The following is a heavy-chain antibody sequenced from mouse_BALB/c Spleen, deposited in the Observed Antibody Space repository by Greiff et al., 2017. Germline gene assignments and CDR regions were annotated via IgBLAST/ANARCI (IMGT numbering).Heavy chain of an antibody. CDR1: GYTFTSYY. CDR2: INPSNGGT. V-gene: IGHV1S81*02. CDR3: TLPRYGNFAY. Sequence: QVQLQQSGAELVKPGASVKLSCKASGYTFTSYYMYWVKQRPGQGLEWIGEINPSNGGTNFNEKFKSKATLTVDKSSSTAYMQLSSLTSEDSAVYYCTLPRYGNFAYWGQGTLVTVSA. J-gene: IGHJ3*01. D-gene: IGHD2-1*01.